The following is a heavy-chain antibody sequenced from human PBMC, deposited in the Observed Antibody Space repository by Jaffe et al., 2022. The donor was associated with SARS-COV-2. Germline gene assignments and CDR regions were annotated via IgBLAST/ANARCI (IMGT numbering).Heavy chain of an antibody. V-gene: IGHV3-23*01. D-gene: IGHD6-19*01. J-gene: IGHJ5*02. Sequence: EVQLLESGGGLVQPGGSLRLSCAASGFTFSSYAMSWVRQAPGKGLEWVSAISGSGGSTYYADSVKGRFTISRDNSKNTLYLQMNSLRAEDTAVYYCAKDPNSSGWGENWFDPWGQGTLVTVSS. CDR1: GFTFSSYA. CDR2: ISGSGGST. CDR3: AKDPNSSGWGENWFDP.